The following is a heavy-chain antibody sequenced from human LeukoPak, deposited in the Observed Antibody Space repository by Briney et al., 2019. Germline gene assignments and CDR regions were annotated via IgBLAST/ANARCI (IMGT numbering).Heavy chain of an antibody. V-gene: IGHV1-18*01. Sequence: ASVKVSCKASGYTFTSYGISWVRQAPGQGLEWMGWISAYNGNTNYAQKLQGRVTMTTDTSTSTAYMELRSLRSDDTAVYYCARHYYDSSGYPLDAFDIWGQGKMVTVSS. D-gene: IGHD3-22*01. CDR2: ISAYNGNT. J-gene: IGHJ3*02. CDR1: GYTFTSYG. CDR3: ARHYYDSSGYPLDAFDI.